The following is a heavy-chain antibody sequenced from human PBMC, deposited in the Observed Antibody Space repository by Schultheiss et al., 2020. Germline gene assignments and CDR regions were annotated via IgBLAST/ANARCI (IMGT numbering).Heavy chain of an antibody. Sequence: SQTLSLTCTVSGGSISSYYWSWIRQPAGKGLEWIGRIYTSGSTNYNPSLKSRVTMSVDTSKNQFSLKLSSVTAADTAVYYCARDQVKGYYGWFDPWGQGTLVTVSS. CDR1: GGSISSYY. CDR2: IYTSGST. D-gene: IGHD3-22*01. V-gene: IGHV4-4*07. J-gene: IGHJ5*02. CDR3: ARDQVKGYYGWFDP.